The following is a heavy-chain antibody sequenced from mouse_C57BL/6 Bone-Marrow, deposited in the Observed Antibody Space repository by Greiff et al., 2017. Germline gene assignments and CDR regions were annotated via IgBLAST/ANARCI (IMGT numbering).Heavy chain of an antibody. CDR3: ARFYYGSSYSFAY. J-gene: IGHJ3*01. D-gene: IGHD1-1*01. V-gene: IGHV1-55*01. CDR1: GYTFTSYW. CDR2: IYPGSGST. Sequence: QVQLKQPGAELVKPGASVKMSCKASGYTFTSYWITWVKQRPGQGLEWIGDIYPGSGSTNYNEKFKSKATLTVDTSSSTAYMQLSSLTSEDSAVYYCARFYYGSSYSFAYWGQGTLVTVSA.